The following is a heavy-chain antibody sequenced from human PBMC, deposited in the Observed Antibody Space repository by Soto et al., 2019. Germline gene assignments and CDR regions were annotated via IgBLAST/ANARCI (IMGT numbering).Heavy chain of an antibody. J-gene: IGHJ6*02. Sequence: QTQVVESGGGVVQPGTSLRLSCAASGFTFNYYGMHWVRQAPGKGLEWMAVISYDGTKKHYADSIKGRFAISRDNSRNTVYLQLNSLRPEDTAVYHFATMGPRPILEDRFNYYVIDVWGQGTTVTVSS. CDR2: ISYDGTKK. D-gene: IGHD3-10*02. V-gene: IGHV3-30*03. CDR3: ATMGPRPILEDRFNYYVIDV. CDR1: GFTFNYYG.